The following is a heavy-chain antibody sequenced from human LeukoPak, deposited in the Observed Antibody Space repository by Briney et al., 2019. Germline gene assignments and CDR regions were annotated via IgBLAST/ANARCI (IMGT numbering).Heavy chain of an antibody. CDR3: ALLAVASDFDY. J-gene: IGHJ4*02. V-gene: IGHV3-23*01. CDR1: GFTFSSFV. D-gene: IGHD6-19*01. Sequence: GGSLRLSCAASGFTFSSFVMSWVRQAPGKGLEWVSTISANGGGTYHADSVKGRFTISRDNAKNSLYLQMNSLRVEDTAVYYCALLAVASDFDYWGQGALVTVSS. CDR2: ISANGGGT.